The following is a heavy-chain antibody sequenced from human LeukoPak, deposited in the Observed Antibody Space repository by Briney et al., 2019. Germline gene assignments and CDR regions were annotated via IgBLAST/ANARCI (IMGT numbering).Heavy chain of an antibody. CDR3: ARRAKLGSYYYYYYMDV. J-gene: IGHJ6*03. CDR2: INHSGST. D-gene: IGHD1-26*01. CDR1: GGSFSGYY. V-gene: IGHV4-34*01. Sequence: SSETLSLTCAVYGGSFSGYYWSWTRQPPGKGLEWIGEINHSGSTNYNPSLKSRVTISVDTSKDQFSLKLSSVTAADTAVYYCARRAKLGSYYYYYYMDVWGKGTTVTISS.